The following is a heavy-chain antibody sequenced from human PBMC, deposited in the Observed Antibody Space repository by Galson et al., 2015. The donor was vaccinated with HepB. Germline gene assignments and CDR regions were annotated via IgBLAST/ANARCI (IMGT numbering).Heavy chain of an antibody. V-gene: IGHV3-48*03. CDR3: AGLGPIAAAGNDY. CDR2: ISSSGSTI. J-gene: IGHJ4*02. Sequence: SLRLSCAASGFTFSTYEMNWVRQAPGKGLEWVSYISSSGSTIYYADSVKGRFTISRDNAKNSLYLQMNSLRAEDTAVYYCAGLGPIAAAGNDYWGQGTLVTVSS. CDR1: GFTFSTYE. D-gene: IGHD6-13*01.